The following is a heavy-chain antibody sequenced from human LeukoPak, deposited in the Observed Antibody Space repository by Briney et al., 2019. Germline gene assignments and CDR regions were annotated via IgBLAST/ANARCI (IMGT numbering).Heavy chain of an antibody. Sequence: SQTLSLTCAISGDSVSSNSAAWNWIRQSPSRGLEWLGRSYYRSKWYNDYAVSVKSRITINPDTSKNQFSLQLDSVTPEDTAVYYCCHSLSGRTGAFDIWGRGTVVTVSS. CDR3: CHSLSGRTGAFDI. V-gene: IGHV6-1*01. CDR1: GDSVSSNSAA. J-gene: IGHJ3*02. D-gene: IGHD2-21*01. CDR2: SYYRSKWYN.